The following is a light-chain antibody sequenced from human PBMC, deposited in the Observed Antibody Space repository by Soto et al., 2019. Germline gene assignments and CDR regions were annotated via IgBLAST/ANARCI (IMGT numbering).Light chain of an antibody. J-gene: IGKJ1*01. CDR1: QSVSSY. CDR2: DAS. CDR3: QQRSNWPRT. Sequence: EIVLTQSPATLSLSPGERATLSCRASQSVSSYLAWYQQKPGQAPRLLIYDASNRATGSPARFSGSGSGTDFTLTISSLEPEDFAFYYCQQRSNWPRTFGQGTKVEIK. V-gene: IGKV3-11*01.